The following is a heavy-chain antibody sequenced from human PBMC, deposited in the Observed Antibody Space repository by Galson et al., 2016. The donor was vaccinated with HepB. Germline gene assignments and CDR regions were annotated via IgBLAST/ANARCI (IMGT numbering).Heavy chain of an antibody. CDR3: TTDQIALAAIFYYFDY. CDR2: IKRKTDGGTT. CDR1: GFTFRDAW. J-gene: IGHJ4*02. Sequence: SLRLSCAASGFTFRDAWMSWVRQAPGKGLEWVGRIKRKTDGGTTDYAAPVKGRFTISRDDSKNTLYLQMNSLKTEDTAVYYCTTDQIALAAIFYYFDYWGRGTLVTVSS. D-gene: IGHD6-19*01. V-gene: IGHV3-15*01.